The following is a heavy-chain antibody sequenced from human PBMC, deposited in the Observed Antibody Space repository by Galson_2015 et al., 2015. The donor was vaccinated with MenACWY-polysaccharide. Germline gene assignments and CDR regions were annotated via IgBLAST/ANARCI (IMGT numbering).Heavy chain of an antibody. J-gene: IGHJ4*02. CDR3: ARDGGRTIGTTQRGY. Sequence: SLRLSCAASGFTFHDFWLSWVRQAPGQGLEWVANINQYGSEKYYVDSVKGRFTISRDNAKNSLYLQMNSLRAEDTAVYYCARDGGRTIGTTQRGYWGQGTLVTVSS. D-gene: IGHD1-1*01. CDR1: GFTFHDFW. CDR2: INQYGSEK. V-gene: IGHV3-7*01.